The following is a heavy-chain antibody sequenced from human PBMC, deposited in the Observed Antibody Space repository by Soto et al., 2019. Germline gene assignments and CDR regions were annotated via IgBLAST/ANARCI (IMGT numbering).Heavy chain of an antibody. J-gene: IGHJ6*02. Sequence: ASVKVSCKASGYTFTSYAISWVRQAPGQGLEWMGWISAYNGNTNYAQKLQGRVTMTADESTSTAYMELSSLRSEDTAVYYCARARSSSAYYYGMDVWGQGTTVTVSS. D-gene: IGHD6-6*01. V-gene: IGHV1-18*01. CDR3: ARARSSSAYYYGMDV. CDR1: GYTFTSYA. CDR2: ISAYNGNT.